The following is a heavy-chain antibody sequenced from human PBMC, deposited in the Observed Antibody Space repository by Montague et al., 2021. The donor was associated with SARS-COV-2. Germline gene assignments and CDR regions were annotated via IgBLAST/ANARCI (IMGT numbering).Heavy chain of an antibody. J-gene: IGHJ4*02. CDR1: GDSISSYY. D-gene: IGHD1-1*01. V-gene: IGHV4-59*01. CDR3: ARAQNTCFIANCVNYFEV. Sequence: SETLSLTCDVSGDSISSYYWSWIRQSPGKGLEWIGYVHYTGSTEYNPPLKTRVTLSMDTPRNHFSLKLRSVTAADTAVYYCARAQNTCFIANCVNYFEVWGLGALVTVSS. CDR2: VHYTGST.